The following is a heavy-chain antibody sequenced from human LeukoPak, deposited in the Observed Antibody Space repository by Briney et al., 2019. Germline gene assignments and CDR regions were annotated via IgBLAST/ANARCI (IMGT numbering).Heavy chain of an antibody. Sequence: PSETLSLTCTVSGGSISSYYWSWIRQPPGKGLEWIGYIYYSGSTNYNPSLKSRVTISVDTSKNQFSLKLRSVTAADTAVYYCARHYDSSGHGYFDYWGQGTLVTVSS. D-gene: IGHD3-22*01. CDR3: ARHYDSSGHGYFDY. CDR1: GGSISSYY. V-gene: IGHV4-59*01. CDR2: IYYSGST. J-gene: IGHJ4*02.